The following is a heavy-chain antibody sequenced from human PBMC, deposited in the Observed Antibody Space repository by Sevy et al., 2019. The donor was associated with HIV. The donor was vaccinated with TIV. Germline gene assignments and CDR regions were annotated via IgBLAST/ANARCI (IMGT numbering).Heavy chain of an antibody. CDR1: GGTFINYA. D-gene: IGHD3-22*01. J-gene: IGHJ6*02. Sequence: ASVKVSCKASGGTFINYAVTWVRQAPGQGLEWMGGFIPMFDTTNSAQKFQGRVTLTADGSTSTAYMELSSLRSEDTAVYYCASSYFYSSDYSPLFYYGMDVWGQGTTVTVSS. CDR2: FIPMFDTT. CDR3: ASSYFYSSDYSPLFYYGMDV. V-gene: IGHV1-69*13.